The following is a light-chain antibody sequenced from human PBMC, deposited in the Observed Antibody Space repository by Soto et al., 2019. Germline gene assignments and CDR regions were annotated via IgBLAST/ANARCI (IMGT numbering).Light chain of an antibody. CDR3: QTWGPGVQEV. CDR2: LNSDGSH. CDR1: NGLSSYA. J-gene: IGLJ2*01. V-gene: IGLV4-69*01. Sequence: QLVLTQSPSASASLGASVKLTCTLSNGLSSYAIAWHQQQPEKGPRYLMKLNSDGSHSKGDGIPDRFSGSSSGPERYLTISSLQSADEADYYCQTWGPGVQEVFGGGTKLTVL.